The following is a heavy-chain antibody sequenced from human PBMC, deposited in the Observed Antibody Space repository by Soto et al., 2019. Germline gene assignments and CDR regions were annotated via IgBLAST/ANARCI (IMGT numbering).Heavy chain of an antibody. CDR3: ARDLFTPGTSGY. J-gene: IGHJ4*02. Sequence: GGSLRLSCAASGFAFSTHAMNWVRQAPGKGLAWVSSITYSGDNTYYADSVKGRFTISRDNSKNTLYLQMNSLRAEDTAVYYCARDLFTPGTSGYWGQGTLVTVS. CDR1: GFAFSTHA. D-gene: IGHD1-7*01. V-gene: IGHV3-23*01. CDR2: ITYSGDNT.